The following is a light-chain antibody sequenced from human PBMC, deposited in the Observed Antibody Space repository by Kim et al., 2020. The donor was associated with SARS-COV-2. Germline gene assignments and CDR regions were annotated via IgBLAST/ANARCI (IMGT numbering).Light chain of an antibody. CDR2: YDS. CDR1: NIGNKN. CDR3: QVWDSGSDHVV. V-gene: IGLV3-21*04. Sequence: APGQTASITWWGNNIGNKNVHWYQHKPGQAPLLVISYDSDRPAGIPDQFSGSNTGNTATLTISRVEAGDEADYYCQVWDSGSDHVVFGGGTQLTVL. J-gene: IGLJ2*01.